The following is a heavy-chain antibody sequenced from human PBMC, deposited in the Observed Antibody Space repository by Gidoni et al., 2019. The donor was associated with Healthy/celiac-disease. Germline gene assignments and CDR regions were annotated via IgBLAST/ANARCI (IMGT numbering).Heavy chain of an antibody. V-gene: IGHV1-69*02. CDR3: ARTYSSSWPYFDY. J-gene: IGHJ4*02. CDR2: IIPILGIA. Sequence: QVQLVQSGAEVKKPGSSVKVSCKASGGTFSSYTISWVRQAPGQGLEWVGRIIPILGIANYAQKFQGRVTITADKSTSTAYMELSSLRSEDTAVYYCARTYSSSWPYFDYWGQGTLVTVSS. D-gene: IGHD6-13*01. CDR1: GGTFSSYT.